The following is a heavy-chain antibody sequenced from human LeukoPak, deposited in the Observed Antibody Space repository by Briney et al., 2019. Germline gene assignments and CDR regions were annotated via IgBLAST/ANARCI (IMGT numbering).Heavy chain of an antibody. CDR2: ISASSSYI. Sequence: PGGSLRLSCAASGFTFSSYAMSWVRQAPGKGLEWVSSISASSSYIYYADSVKGRFTISRDNAKNSLYLQMNSLRAEDTAVYYCARVIPTSIGGNWFDPWGQGTLVTVSS. V-gene: IGHV3-21*01. CDR3: ARVIPTSIGGNWFDP. J-gene: IGHJ5*02. CDR1: GFTFSSYA. D-gene: IGHD2-2*02.